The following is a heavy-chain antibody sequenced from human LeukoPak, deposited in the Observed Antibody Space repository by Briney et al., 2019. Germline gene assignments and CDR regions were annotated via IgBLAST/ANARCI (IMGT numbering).Heavy chain of an antibody. CDR2: INPYSGDT. CDR3: ARISRIGLGGRENFDY. Sequence: ASVKVSCKASGYAFTGYSMHWVRHAPGQGLEWMGWINPYSGDTNYAQKFQGRVTMTRDTSISTAYMDLRRLRSEDTAVYYCARISRIGLGGRENFDYWGQGTLVTVSS. V-gene: IGHV1-2*02. J-gene: IGHJ4*02. CDR1: GYAFTGYS. D-gene: IGHD2-15*01.